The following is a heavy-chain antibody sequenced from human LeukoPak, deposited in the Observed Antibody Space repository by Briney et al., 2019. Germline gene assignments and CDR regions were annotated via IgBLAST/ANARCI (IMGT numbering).Heavy chain of an antibody. CDR1: GFTFSTYG. J-gene: IGHJ5*02. Sequence: GGSLRLSCAASGFTFSTYGMHWVRQAPGKGLEWVAFIRYDGSNKYYADSVKGRFTISRDNSNNTLYLQMNSLRPDDTAVYYCAKSSGTSWYRDWFDPWGQGTLVTVSS. CDR3: AKSSGTSWYRDWFDP. V-gene: IGHV3-30*02. CDR2: IRYDGSNK. D-gene: IGHD6-13*01.